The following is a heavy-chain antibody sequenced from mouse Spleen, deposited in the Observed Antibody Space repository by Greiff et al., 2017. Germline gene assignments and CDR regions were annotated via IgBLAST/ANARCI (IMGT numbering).Heavy chain of an antibody. CDR1: GFTFSDYG. CDR2: ISSGSSTI. D-gene: IGHD4-1*01. J-gene: IGHJ2*01. Sequence: EVKLVESGGGLVKPGGSLKLSCAASGFTFSDYGMHWVRQAPEKGLEWVAYISSGSSTIYYADTVKCRFTISRDNAKNTLFLQMTSLRSEDTAMYYCATGYYFDYWGQGTTLTVSS. CDR3: ATGYYFDY. V-gene: IGHV5-17*01.